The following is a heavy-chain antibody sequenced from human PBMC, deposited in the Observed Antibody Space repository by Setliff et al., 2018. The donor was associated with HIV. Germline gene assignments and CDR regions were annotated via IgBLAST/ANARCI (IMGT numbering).Heavy chain of an antibody. J-gene: IGHJ4*02. V-gene: IGHV4-4*09. CDR1: GDSFSDYY. CDR2: IYTSGST. CDR3: EVAGQ. D-gene: IGHD6-19*01. Sequence: KSSETLSLTCTVSGDSFSDYYRSWIRQPPGKGLEWIGYIYTSGSTNYNPSLKSRVTISVDTSKNQFSLKLRSVTAADTAVYYCEVAGQWGQGTLVTVSS.